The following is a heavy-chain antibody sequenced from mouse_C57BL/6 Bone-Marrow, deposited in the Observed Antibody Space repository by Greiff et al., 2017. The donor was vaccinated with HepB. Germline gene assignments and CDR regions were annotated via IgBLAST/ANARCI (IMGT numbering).Heavy chain of an antibody. V-gene: IGHV5-4*03. CDR1: GFTFSSYA. CDR2: ISDGGSYT. J-gene: IGHJ1*03. Sequence: EVKLVESGGGLVKPGGSLKLSCAASGFTFSSYAMSWVRQTPEKRPAWVATISDGGSYTYYPDNVKGRFTISRDNAKNNLYLQMSHLKSEDTAMYYCARGGPTIVTTWYFDVWGTGTTVTVSS. CDR3: ARGGPTIVTTWYFDV. D-gene: IGHD2-5*01.